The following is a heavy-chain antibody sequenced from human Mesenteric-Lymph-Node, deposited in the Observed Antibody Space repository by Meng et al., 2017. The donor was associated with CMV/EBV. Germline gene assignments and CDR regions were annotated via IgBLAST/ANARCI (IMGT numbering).Heavy chain of an antibody. CDR3: ARAYYSSSRDYYYYGLDV. V-gene: IGHV1-46*01. J-gene: IGHJ6*02. Sequence: ASVKVSCKASGYSFINSFFHWVRQAPGQGLEWMARIGPSGHVSTYAQKFQGRVTITTDESTRTAYMELSSLRSEDTAMYYCARAYYSSSRDYYYYGLDVWGQGTMVTVSS. CDR1: GYSFINSF. CDR2: IGPSGHVS. D-gene: IGHD2-2*01.